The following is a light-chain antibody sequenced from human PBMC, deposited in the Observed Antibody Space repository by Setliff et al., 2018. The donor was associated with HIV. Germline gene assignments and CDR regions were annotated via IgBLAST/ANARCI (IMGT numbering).Light chain of an antibody. Sequence: QSALTQHASVSGSPGQSITISCTGTSSDIGTYNFVSWYQQHPGRAPKLIIYEVTNRPSGVSSRFSGSKSGNTASLTISGLQTEDEADYYCTSYTSRNTLVFGTGTKGTVL. CDR3: TSYTSRNTLV. J-gene: IGLJ1*01. CDR2: EVT. CDR1: SSDIGTYNF. V-gene: IGLV2-14*01.